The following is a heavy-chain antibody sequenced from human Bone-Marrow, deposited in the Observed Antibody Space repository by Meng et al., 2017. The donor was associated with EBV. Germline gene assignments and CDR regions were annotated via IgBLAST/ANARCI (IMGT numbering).Heavy chain of an antibody. V-gene: IGHV1-69*01. J-gene: IGHJ4*02. CDR2: LIPMSGAP. Sequence: QVQLVQSGAEVKKPGYAVKVYCKTSGDTFSSDAIRWVRQAPGQGLVWLGGLIPMSGAPYYAQNFQGRVTITADESTSTHYMELSNLRSEDTAMYYCASESGRGFTPDYWGQGTLVTVSS. D-gene: IGHD3-10*01. CDR1: GDTFSSDA. CDR3: ASESGRGFTPDY.